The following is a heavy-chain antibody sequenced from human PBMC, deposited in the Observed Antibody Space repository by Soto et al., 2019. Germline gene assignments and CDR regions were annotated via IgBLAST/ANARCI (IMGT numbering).Heavy chain of an antibody. CDR1: GFSLSDVTMS. J-gene: IGHJ4*02. Sequence: SGPTLVNPTETLTLTCTVSGFSLSDVTMSVSWIRQPPGKALEWLAHIFSNGEKSHSTSLRSRLTISKDTSKSQVVLTMTNMDPVDTAAFYCARQIAVAGTKYLDHWGQGTLVTVSS. V-gene: IGHV2-26*01. CDR3: ARQIAVAGTKYLDH. D-gene: IGHD6-19*01. CDR2: IFSNGEK.